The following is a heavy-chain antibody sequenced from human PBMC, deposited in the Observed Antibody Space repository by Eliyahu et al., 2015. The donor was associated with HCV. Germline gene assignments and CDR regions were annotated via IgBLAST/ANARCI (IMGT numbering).Heavy chain of an antibody. J-gene: IGHJ3*02. CDR3: ARGGPPKSPTPTRGAFDI. D-gene: IGHD2-2*01. CDR2: XSAYNGNT. V-gene: IGHV1-18*01. CDR1: GYTFTSYG. Sequence: QVQLVQSGAEVKKPGASVKVSCKASGYTFTSYGISWVRQAPGQGLEWXGWXSAYNGNTNYAQKLQGRVTMTTDTSTSTAYMELRSLRSDDTAVYYCARGGPPKSPTPTRGAFDIWGQGTMVTVSS.